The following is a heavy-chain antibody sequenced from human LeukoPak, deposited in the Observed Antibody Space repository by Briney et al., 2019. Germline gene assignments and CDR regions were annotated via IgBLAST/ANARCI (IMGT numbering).Heavy chain of an antibody. CDR2: IYSGGSI. J-gene: IGHJ4*02. V-gene: IGHV3-53*01. D-gene: IGHD1-26*01. CDR3: AGGKEASVAQGY. CDR1: RFTLSSNY. Sequence: GGALRLSCALSRFTLSSNYMTWVRQAPGKGLEGASVIYSGGSIYYPDPVTGRFTISRDISKHTADLPLNSLIAEDTAVYYCAGGKEASVAQGYWGQGTLVTVSS.